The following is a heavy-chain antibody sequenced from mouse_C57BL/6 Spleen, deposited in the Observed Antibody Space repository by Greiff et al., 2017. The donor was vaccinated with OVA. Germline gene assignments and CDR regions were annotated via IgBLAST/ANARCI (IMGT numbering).Heavy chain of an antibody. CDR3: ARYEVGPYFDY. CDR2: INPSSGYT. D-gene: IGHD4-1*01. CDR1: GYTFTSYT. Sequence: QVQLKQSGAELARPGASVKMSCKASGYTFTSYTMHWVKQRPGQGLEWIGYINPSSGYTKYNQKFKDKATLTADKSSSTAYMQLSSLTSEDSAVYYCARYEVGPYFDYWGQGTTLTVSS. V-gene: IGHV1-4*01. J-gene: IGHJ2*01.